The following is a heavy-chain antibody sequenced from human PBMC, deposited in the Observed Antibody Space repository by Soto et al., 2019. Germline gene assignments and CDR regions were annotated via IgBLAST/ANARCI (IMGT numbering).Heavy chain of an antibody. Sequence: QVQLQESGPGLVKPSETLSLSCTVSGGSINSYYWSWIRQSPGKRMEWIGYVHHSWGSSYNPSLQSRVAISLATSKSQFSLKVTSVTATDTAVYYCARQGVGPLHGLVDVWGQGTTVTVSS. J-gene: IGHJ6*02. CDR1: GGSINSYY. D-gene: IGHD1-26*01. CDR2: VHHSWGS. CDR3: ARQGVGPLHGLVDV. V-gene: IGHV4-59*08.